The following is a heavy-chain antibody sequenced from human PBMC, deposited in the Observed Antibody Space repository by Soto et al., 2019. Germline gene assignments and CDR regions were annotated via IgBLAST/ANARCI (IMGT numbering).Heavy chain of an antibody. J-gene: IGHJ4*02. Sequence: QVQLVESGGGVVQPGRSLRLSCAASGFTFSSYAMHWVRQAPGKGLEWVAVISYDGSNKYYADSVKGRFTISRDNSKNTLYLQMNSLRAEDTAVYYCARDHRIPVRFLEWFAQKAIDYWGQGTLVTVSS. V-gene: IGHV3-30-3*01. CDR3: ARDHRIPVRFLEWFAQKAIDY. D-gene: IGHD3-3*01. CDR2: ISYDGSNK. CDR1: GFTFSSYA.